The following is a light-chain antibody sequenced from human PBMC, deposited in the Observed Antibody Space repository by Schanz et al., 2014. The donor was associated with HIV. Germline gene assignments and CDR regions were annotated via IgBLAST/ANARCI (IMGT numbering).Light chain of an antibody. J-gene: IGKJ4*01. CDR3: QQRSKLLT. Sequence: EIVLTQSPATLSLSPGERATLSCRASESVNTYLAWFQQKPGQAPRLLIFGASHRATGVPPRFSGSGSGTDFTLTISNLEPEDFAVYHCQQRSKLLTFGGGTRVEIK. CDR2: GAS. CDR1: ESVNTY. V-gene: IGKV3-11*01.